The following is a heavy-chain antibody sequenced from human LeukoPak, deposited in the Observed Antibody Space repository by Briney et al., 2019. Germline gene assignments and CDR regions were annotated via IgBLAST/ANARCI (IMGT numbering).Heavy chain of an antibody. Sequence: ASVKVSCKASGYTFTGYYMHWVRQAPGRGLEWMGWINPNSGGTNYAQKFQGRVTMTRDTSISTAYMELSRLRSDDTAVYYCARIRVGQRGYSYFSFDYWGQGTLVTVSS. D-gene: IGHD5-18*01. CDR1: GYTFTGYY. J-gene: IGHJ4*02. V-gene: IGHV1-2*02. CDR3: ARIRVGQRGYSYFSFDY. CDR2: INPNSGGT.